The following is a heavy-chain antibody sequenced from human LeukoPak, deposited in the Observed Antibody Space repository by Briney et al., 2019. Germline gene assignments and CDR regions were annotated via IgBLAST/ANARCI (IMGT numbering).Heavy chain of an antibody. CDR3: ARSGDCTNGVCYRSGWFDP. CDR2: INPNSGGT. J-gene: IGHJ5*02. Sequence: ASVKVSCKASSYTFTNYAFTWVRQAPGQGLEWMGWINPNSGGTNYAQKFQGRVTMTRDTSISTAYMELSRLRSDDTAVYYCARSGDCTNGVCYRSGWFDPWGQGTLVTVSS. CDR1: SYTFTNYA. V-gene: IGHV1-2*02. D-gene: IGHD2-8*01.